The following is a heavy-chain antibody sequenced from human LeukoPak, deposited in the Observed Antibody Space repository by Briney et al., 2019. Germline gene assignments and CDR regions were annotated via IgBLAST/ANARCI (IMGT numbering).Heavy chain of an antibody. V-gene: IGHV3-74*01. CDR3: ARATWAAWYYMDV. J-gene: IGHJ6*03. D-gene: IGHD2-15*01. CDR2: INSDGSST. Sequence: LGGSLRLSCAASGFTFSSYWMHWVRQAPGKGLVWVSRINSDGSSTSYADSVKGRFTISRDSAKNTLYLQMNSLRAEDTAVYYCARATWAAWYYMDVWGKGTTVTVSS. CDR1: GFTFSSYW.